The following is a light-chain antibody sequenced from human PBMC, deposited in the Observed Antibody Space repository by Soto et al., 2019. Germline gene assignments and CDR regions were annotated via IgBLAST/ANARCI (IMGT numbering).Light chain of an antibody. CDR1: SSNIGSNT. V-gene: IGLV1-44*01. CDR3: AAWDDSLNGYV. Sequence: QSALTQPPSASGTPGQRVTISCSGSSSNIGSNTVNWYQQLPGTAPKLLIYSYDQRPSGVPDRFSGSKSGTSASLAISGLQSEDEADYYCAAWDDSLNGYVFGTGTKLTVL. J-gene: IGLJ1*01. CDR2: SYD.